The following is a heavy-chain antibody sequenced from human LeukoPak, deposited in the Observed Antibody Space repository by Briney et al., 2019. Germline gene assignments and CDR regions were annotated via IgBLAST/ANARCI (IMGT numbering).Heavy chain of an antibody. CDR3: ASENIVGTSGALFDY. J-gene: IGHJ4*02. CDR1: GFTFSRHA. Sequence: GGSLRLSCAASGFTFSRHAMNWVRQAPGKGLEWVSSITSSGSYRYHSDSVKGRFTISRDNAKNSLYLQMNSLRVEDTAVYYCASENIVGTSGALFDYWGQATLVTVSS. CDR2: ITSSGSYR. V-gene: IGHV3-21*01. D-gene: IGHD5-12*01.